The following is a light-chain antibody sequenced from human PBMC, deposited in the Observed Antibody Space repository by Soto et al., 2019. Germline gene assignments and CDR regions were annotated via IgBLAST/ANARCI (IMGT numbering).Light chain of an antibody. Sequence: QSVLTQPRSVSGSPGQSVTISCTGTSSDVGVYNYVSWYQQHPGKAPKLVIYDVTKRPSGVPDRFSGSKSANTASLTISGLQAEDEADYYCCSYAGSYTFVFGTGTKVTVL. CDR3: CSYAGSYTFV. V-gene: IGLV2-11*01. CDR2: DVT. CDR1: SSDVGVYNY. J-gene: IGLJ1*01.